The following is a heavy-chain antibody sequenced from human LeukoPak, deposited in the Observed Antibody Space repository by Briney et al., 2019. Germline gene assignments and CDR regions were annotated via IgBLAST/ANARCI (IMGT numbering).Heavy chain of an antibody. V-gene: IGHV1-18*01. J-gene: IGHJ6*03. CDR2: ISTYNGNT. Sequence: ASVKVSCKASGYTFTTYVISWVRQAPGQGLEWMGWISTYNGNTNYAQKLQGRVTMTTDTSTSTAYMELRSLRSDDTAIYYCAREGLLRYYYYMDVWGKGTTVTVSS. D-gene: IGHD4-23*01. CDR3: AREGLLRYYYYMDV. CDR1: GYTFTTYV.